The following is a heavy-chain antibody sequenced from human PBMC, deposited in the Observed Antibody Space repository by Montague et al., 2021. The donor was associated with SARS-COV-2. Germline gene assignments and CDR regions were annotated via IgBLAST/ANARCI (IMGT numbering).Heavy chain of an antibody. V-gene: IGHV4-38-2*02. J-gene: IGHJ6*02. Sequence: SETLSLTCIVSGYSISSGYYWCWVRQTPGKGLEWLGFIDYCGSTYYNPSLKTRVTMSLDTSKNQFSLKLTSVTAADTALYYCVRDITRGMDVWGRGTTVTVSS. CDR2: IDYCGST. CDR3: VRDITRGMDV. CDR1: GYSISSGYY.